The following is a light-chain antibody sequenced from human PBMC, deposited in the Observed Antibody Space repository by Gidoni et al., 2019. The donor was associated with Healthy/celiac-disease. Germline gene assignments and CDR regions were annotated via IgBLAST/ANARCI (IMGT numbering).Light chain of an antibody. CDR2: KDS. Sequence: SSALTQPPSVSVSPGQTARTTSSGDAVPKQYAYWYQQKPGQAPVLVIYKDSERPAGIPERFSGSSSGTTVTLTISGVQAEDEADYYCQSADSSGTYVVFGGGTKLTVL. J-gene: IGLJ2*01. CDR1: AVPKQY. CDR3: QSADSSGTYVV. V-gene: IGLV3-25*03.